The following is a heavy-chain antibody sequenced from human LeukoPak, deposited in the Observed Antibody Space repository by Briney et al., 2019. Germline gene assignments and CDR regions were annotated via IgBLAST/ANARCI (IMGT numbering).Heavy chain of an antibody. Sequence: GGSLRLSCAASGFTFSSYGMHWVRQAPGKGLEWVAFIRYDGSNKYYADSVKGRFTISRDNSKNTLYLQMNSLRAEDTAVYYCAKDQEVTYYYYGMDVWGQGTTVTVSS. D-gene: IGHD5-18*01. CDR2: IRYDGSNK. CDR3: AKDQEVTYYYYGMDV. V-gene: IGHV3-30*02. CDR1: GFTFSSYG. J-gene: IGHJ6*02.